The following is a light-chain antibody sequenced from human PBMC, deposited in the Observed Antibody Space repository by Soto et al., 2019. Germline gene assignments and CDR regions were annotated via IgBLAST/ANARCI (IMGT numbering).Light chain of an antibody. V-gene: IGKV3-20*01. CDR2: GAF. CDR3: QQYGNSPL. Sequence: EIVLTQSPGTLSLSPGERATLSCRASQSVSSSYLAWYQQEPGQAPRLLIYGAFSRATVIPDRFSGSGSGTDFTLTISRLEPEDFAVYYCQQYGNSPLFGGGTKVELK. CDR1: QSVSSSY. J-gene: IGKJ4*01.